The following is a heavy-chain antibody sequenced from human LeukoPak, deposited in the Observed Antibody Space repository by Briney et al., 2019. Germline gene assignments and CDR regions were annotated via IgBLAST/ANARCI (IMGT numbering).Heavy chain of an antibody. CDR1: GFTFTDYG. D-gene: IGHD6-19*01. V-gene: IGHV3-30*03. J-gene: IGHJ6*02. Sequence: PGRSLRLSCAASGFTFTDYGMHWVRQAPGKGLEWVAFISYDGNDKSYVDSVKGQFTVSRDNSKNTLYLQMNSLRAEDTAVYYCARPPWPRESSGWYEDYYYGMDVWGQGTTVTVSS. CDR2: ISYDGNDK. CDR3: ARPPWPRESSGWYEDYYYGMDV.